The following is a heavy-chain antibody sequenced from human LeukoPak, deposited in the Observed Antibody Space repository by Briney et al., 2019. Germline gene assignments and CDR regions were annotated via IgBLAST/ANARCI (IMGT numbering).Heavy chain of an antibody. CDR1: GFTFADYA. J-gene: IGHJ5*01. D-gene: IGHD3-16*01. CDR2: IGGDGIST. CDR3: AKGSIGYGFFDS. Sequence: PGGSLRLSCAASGFTFADYAMYWVRQAPGKGLEWVSLIGGDGISTYHADSVRGRFTISRDDSKNSLYLQMNSLRTEDTALYYCAKGSIGYGFFDSWGQGTLVTVSS. V-gene: IGHV3-43*02.